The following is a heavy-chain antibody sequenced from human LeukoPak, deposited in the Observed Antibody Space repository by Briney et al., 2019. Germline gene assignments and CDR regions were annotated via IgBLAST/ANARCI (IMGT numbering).Heavy chain of an antibody. J-gene: IGHJ4*02. CDR2: INPNSGGT. V-gene: IGHV1-2*02. CDR3: AREPLLLWFGELLY. Sequence: PLASVKVSCKASGYTFTGYYMHWVRQAPGQGLEWMGWINPNSGGTNYAQKFQGRVTMTRDTSISTAYMELSRLRSDDTAVYYCAREPLLLWFGELLYWGQGTLVTVSS. CDR1: GYTFTGYY. D-gene: IGHD3-10*01.